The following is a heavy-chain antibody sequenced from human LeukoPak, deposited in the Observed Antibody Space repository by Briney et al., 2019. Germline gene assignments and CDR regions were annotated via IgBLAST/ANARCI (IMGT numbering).Heavy chain of an antibody. J-gene: IGHJ2*01. D-gene: IGHD6-19*01. V-gene: IGHV3-23*01. CDR1: GFTFSSYA. Sequence: GASLRLSCAASGFTFSSYAMSWVRQAPGKGLEWVSAISGSGGSTYYADSVKGRFTISRDNSKNTLYLQMNSLRAEDTAVYYCAKVRKGSGWYGVGYFDLWGRGTLVTVSS. CDR3: AKVRKGSGWYGVGYFDL. CDR2: ISGSGGST.